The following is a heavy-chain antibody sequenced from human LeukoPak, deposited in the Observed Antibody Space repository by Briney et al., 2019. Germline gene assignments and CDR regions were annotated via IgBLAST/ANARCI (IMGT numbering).Heavy chain of an antibody. J-gene: IGHJ6*03. CDR2: IYSGGST. Sequence: GGSLRLSCAASGFTVSSNYMSWVRQAPGKGLEWVSVIYSGGSTYYADSVKGRFTISRDNSKNTLYLQMNSLRAEDTAVYYCAREESTVTRYFYYYYYMDVWGKGTTVTISS. D-gene: IGHD4-17*01. CDR3: AREESTVTRYFYYYYYMDV. V-gene: IGHV3-66*01. CDR1: GFTVSSNY.